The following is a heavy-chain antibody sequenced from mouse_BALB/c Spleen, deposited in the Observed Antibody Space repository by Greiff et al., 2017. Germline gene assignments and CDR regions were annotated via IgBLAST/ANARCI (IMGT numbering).Heavy chain of an antibody. CDR2: IYPGDGDT. CDR1: GYTFTSYW. D-gene: IGHD2-1*01. CDR3: ARSDGNYYFDH. Sequence: QVQLQQSGAELARPGASVKLSCKASGYTFTSYWMQWVKQRPGQGLEWIGAIYPGDGDTRYTQKFKGKATLTADKSSSTAYMQLSSLASEDSAVYYCARSDGNYYFDHWGQGTTLTVSS. J-gene: IGHJ2*01. V-gene: IGHV1-87*01.